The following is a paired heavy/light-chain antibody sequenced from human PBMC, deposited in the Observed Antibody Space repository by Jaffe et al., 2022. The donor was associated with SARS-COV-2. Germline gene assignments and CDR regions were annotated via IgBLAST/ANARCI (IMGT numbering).Heavy chain of an antibody. CDR1: GFTFSSYA. CDR3: AKDLGFDY. D-gene: IGHD3-16*01. J-gene: IGHJ4*02. CDR2: ISGSGGST. V-gene: IGHV3-23*01. Sequence: EVQLLESGGGLVQPGGSLRLSCAASGFTFSSYAMSWVRQAPGKGLEWVSAISGSGGSTYYADSVKGRFTISRDNSKNTLYLQMNSLRAEDTAVYYCAKDLGFDYWGQGTLVTVSS.
Light chain of an antibody. Sequence: DIQMTQSPSSLSASVGDRVTITCRASQGISNYLAWFQQKPGKAPKSLIYAASSLQSGVPSKFSGSGSGTDFTLTISSLQPEDFATYYCQQYNSYPRVTFGPGTKVDIK. J-gene: IGKJ3*01. CDR1: QGISNY. V-gene: IGKV1-16*02. CDR2: AAS. CDR3: QQYNSYPRVT.